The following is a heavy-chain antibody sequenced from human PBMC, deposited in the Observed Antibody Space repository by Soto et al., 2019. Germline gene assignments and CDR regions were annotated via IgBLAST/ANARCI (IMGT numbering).Heavy chain of an antibody. CDR2: IYYSGST. Sequence: QVQLQESGPGLVKPSETLSLTCSVSGASMTSFYWTWVRQPPGKGLEWIGYIYYSGSTTYNPSLQSRVTISIDTSKNHFSLRLSSLTAADTAIYYCARAGQTLPIFDYWGQGALVAVSS. V-gene: IGHV4-59*01. CDR3: ARAGQTLPIFDY. J-gene: IGHJ4*02. CDR1: GASMTSFY. D-gene: IGHD3-9*01.